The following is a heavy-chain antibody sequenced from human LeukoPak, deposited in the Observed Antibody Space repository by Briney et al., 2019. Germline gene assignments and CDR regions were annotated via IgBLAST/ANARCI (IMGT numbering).Heavy chain of an antibody. J-gene: IGHJ4*02. CDR2: MNPNSGNT. D-gene: IGHD3-9*01. CDR3: ARDYDILTGYHSFDY. V-gene: IGHV1-8*03. CDR1: GYTFTSYD. Sequence: ASVKVSCKASGYTFTSYDINWVRQATGQGLEWMGWMNPNSGNTGYAQKFQGRVTITRNTSISTAYMELSSLRSEDTAVYYCARDYDILTGYHSFDYWGQGTLVTVSS.